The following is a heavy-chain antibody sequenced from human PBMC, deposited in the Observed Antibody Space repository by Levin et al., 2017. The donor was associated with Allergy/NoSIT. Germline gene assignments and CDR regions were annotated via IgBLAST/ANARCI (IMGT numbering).Heavy chain of an antibody. D-gene: IGHD1-1*01. CDR2: IYYSGST. Sequence: SETLSLTCTVSGGSISSSNYYWVWIRQPPGKGLEWIGSIYYSGSTYYNPSLKSRVTISVDTSKNQFSLKLSSVTAADTAVYYGARVLYSWDAFDIWGQGTMVTVSS. CDR3: ARVLYSWDAFDI. V-gene: IGHV4-39*01. J-gene: IGHJ3*02. CDR1: GGSISSSNYY.